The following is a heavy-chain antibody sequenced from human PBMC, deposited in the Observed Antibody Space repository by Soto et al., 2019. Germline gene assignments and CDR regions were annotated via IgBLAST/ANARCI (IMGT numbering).Heavy chain of an antibody. CDR2: LKQDGSEK. Sequence: EVQLVESGGGLVQPGGPLRLSCAASGFTFSSYWMTWVRQAPGKGLEWVANLKQDGSEKYYVDSVKGRFTISRDNAKNSLYLQMNSLRAEDTAVYYCVKTAEWLSPWARTYYFDYWGQGTLVTVSS. V-gene: IGHV3-7*01. J-gene: IGHJ4*02. D-gene: IGHD3-3*01. CDR1: GFTFSSYW. CDR3: VKTAEWLSPWARTYYFDY.